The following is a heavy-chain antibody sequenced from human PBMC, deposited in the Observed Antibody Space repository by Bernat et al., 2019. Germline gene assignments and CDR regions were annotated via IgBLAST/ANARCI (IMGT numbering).Heavy chain of an antibody. J-gene: IGHJ4*02. D-gene: IGHD3-22*01. CDR1: GGSISSSNW. CDR3: ARTSRRGYYDSSGYYYFDY. Sequence: QVQLQESGPGLVKPSGTLSLTCAVSGGSISSSNWWSWVRQPPGKGLEWIGEIYHSGSTNYNPSLKSRVTISVDQSKNQFSLELSSVTAADTAVYYCARTSRRGYYDSSGYYYFDYWGQGTLVTVSS. V-gene: IGHV4-4*02. CDR2: IYHSGST.